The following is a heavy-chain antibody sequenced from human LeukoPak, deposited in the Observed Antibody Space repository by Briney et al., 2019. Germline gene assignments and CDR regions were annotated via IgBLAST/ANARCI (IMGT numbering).Heavy chain of an antibody. Sequence: GGSLRLSCAASGFTFSSYAMHWVRQAPGKGLEWVAVISYDGSSKYYADSVKGRFTISRDNSKNTLYLQMNSLRTEDTAVYYCARGDQYSHDGGDYWGQGTLVTVSS. D-gene: IGHD5-18*01. CDR2: ISYDGSSK. CDR1: GFTFSSYA. J-gene: IGHJ4*02. CDR3: ARGDQYSHDGGDY. V-gene: IGHV3-30-3*01.